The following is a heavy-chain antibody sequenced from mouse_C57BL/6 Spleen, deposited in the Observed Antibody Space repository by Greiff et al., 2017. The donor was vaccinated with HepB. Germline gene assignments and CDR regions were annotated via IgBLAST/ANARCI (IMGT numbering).Heavy chain of an antibody. J-gene: IGHJ4*01. D-gene: IGHD2-5*01. CDR1: GYTFTSYW. Sequence: QVHVKQPGTELVKPGASVKLSCKASGYTFTSYWMHWVKQRPGQGLEWIGNINPSNGGTNYNEKFKSKATLTVDKSSSTAYMQLSSLTSEDSAVYYCAREDSNYPYAMDYWGQGTSVTVSS. V-gene: IGHV1-53*01. CDR3: AREDSNYPYAMDY. CDR2: INPSNGGT.